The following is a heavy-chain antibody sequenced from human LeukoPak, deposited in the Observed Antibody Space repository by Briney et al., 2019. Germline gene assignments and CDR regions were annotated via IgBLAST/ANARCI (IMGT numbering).Heavy chain of an antibody. CDR2: INPSGGST. D-gene: IGHD3-22*01. CDR3: ARGPVTSDSSGYYRGKYYYYYMDV. V-gene: IGHV1-46*01. J-gene: IGHJ6*03. CDR1: GYTFTSYY. Sequence: ASVKVSCKASGYTFTSYYMHWVRQTPGQGLEWMGIINPSGGSTSYAQKFQGRVTMTRDVSTSTVYMELRSLRSEDTAVYYCARGPVTSDSSGYYRGKYYYYYMDVWGKGTTVTISS.